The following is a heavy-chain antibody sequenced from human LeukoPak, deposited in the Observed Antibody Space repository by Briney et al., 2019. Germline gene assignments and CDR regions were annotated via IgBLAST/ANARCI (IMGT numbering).Heavy chain of an antibody. CDR2: ISAYNGNT. D-gene: IGHD2-21*01. CDR1: GYTFTSYG. V-gene: IGHV1-18*01. Sequence: ASVKVSCKASGYTFTSYGISWVRQAPGQGLEWMGWISAYNGNTNYAQKLQGRVTMTSDTSTSTAYMELRSLRSDDTAVYYCARDSNTGFTYCGGDCYSSNFDYWGQGTLVTVSS. J-gene: IGHJ4*02. CDR3: ARDSNTGFTYCGGDCYSSNFDY.